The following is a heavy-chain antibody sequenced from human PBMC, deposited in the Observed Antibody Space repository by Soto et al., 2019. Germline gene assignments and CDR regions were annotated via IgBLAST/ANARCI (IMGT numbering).Heavy chain of an antibody. J-gene: IGHJ3*02. D-gene: IGHD3-22*01. CDR1: VFTFSKYA. CDR2: ISASGITT. CDR3: AHGYLLPFVM. Sequence: VGSLRLSCASSVFTFSKYAMSWVRHSPGKWLEWVSGISASGITTYYADSVKGRFSISRDNSQNTLSLQIDSLRAEDTAVYYCAHGYLLPFVMWGHGTMVTVSS. V-gene: IGHV3-23*01.